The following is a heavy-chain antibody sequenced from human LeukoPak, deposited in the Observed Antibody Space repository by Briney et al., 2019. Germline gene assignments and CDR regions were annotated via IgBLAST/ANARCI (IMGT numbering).Heavy chain of an antibody. Sequence: PGGSLRLSRAASGFTFSSYGMHWVRQAPGKGLEWVAVISYDGSNKYYADSVKGRFTISRDNSKNTLYLQMNSLRAEDTAVYYCARDPYSGSYGNYYYYFMDVWGKGTTVTISS. J-gene: IGHJ6*03. V-gene: IGHV3-30*03. CDR1: GFTFSSYG. D-gene: IGHD1-26*01. CDR2: ISYDGSNK. CDR3: ARDPYSGSYGNYYYYFMDV.